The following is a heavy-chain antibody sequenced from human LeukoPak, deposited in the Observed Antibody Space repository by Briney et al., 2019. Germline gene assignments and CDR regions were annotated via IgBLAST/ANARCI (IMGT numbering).Heavy chain of an antibody. Sequence: ASVKVSCKASGYTFTTYNINWVRQAPGQGLEWMGWISGYNGNTNYAQKLQGRVTMTTDTSTSTAYMELRSLKSDDTAVYYCARTTTVVTPYYFDYWGQGTLVTVSS. CDR1: GYTFTTYN. CDR3: ARTTTVVTPYYFDY. V-gene: IGHV1-18*01. J-gene: IGHJ4*02. CDR2: ISGYNGNT. D-gene: IGHD4-23*01.